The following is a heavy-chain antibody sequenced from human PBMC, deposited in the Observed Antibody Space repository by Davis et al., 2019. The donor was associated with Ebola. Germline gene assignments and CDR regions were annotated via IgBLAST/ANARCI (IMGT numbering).Heavy chain of an antibody. V-gene: IGHV4-4*02. Sequence: MPSETLSLTCAVSGDSISSNYWWTWVRPSPGKGLEWIGEIFHTGSINYEPSLKGRVTISVDKSKNQFSLKLSSVTAADTAVYYCARDQLYSTSRPRFVDPWGQGTLVTVSS. CDR2: IFHTGSI. CDR1: GDSISSNYW. J-gene: IGHJ5*02. CDR3: ARDQLYSTSRPRFVDP. D-gene: IGHD6-13*01.